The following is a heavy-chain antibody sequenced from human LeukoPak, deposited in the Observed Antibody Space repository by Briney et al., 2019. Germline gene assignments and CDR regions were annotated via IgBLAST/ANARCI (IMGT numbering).Heavy chain of an antibody. CDR3: AKDRLGYCSSTSCYTLSY. CDR1: GFTFSSYG. V-gene: IGHV3-30*18. Sequence: GGSLRLSYAASGFTFSSYGMHWVRPAPGKGLGWGAVISYDGSNKYYSDSVKGRFTISRDNSKNTLYLQMNSLRAEDTAVYYCAKDRLGYCSSTSCYTLSYWGQGTLVTVSS. CDR2: ISYDGSNK. D-gene: IGHD2-2*02. J-gene: IGHJ4*02.